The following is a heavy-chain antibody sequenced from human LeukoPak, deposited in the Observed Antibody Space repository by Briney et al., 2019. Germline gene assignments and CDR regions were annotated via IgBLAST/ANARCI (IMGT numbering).Heavy chain of an antibody. J-gene: IGHJ5*02. CDR3: ARRRIDSMYNWFDP. V-gene: IGHV4-59*11. Sequence: PSETLSLTCSVSGASISSQYWTWLRQPPGKGLEWIGYIYNSGSTNYNPSLKSRVTMSIDTSKNQFSLMLTSVTAADTAVYYCARRRIDSMYNWFDPWGQGTPVIVSS. D-gene: IGHD2-21*01. CDR1: GASISSQY. CDR2: IYNSGST.